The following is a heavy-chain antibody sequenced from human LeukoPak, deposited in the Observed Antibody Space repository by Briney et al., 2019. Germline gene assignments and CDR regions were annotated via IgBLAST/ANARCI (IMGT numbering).Heavy chain of an antibody. Sequence: TGGSLRLSCAASGFTFSIHWMSWVRQAPGKGLEWVAVIWYDGSNKYYADSVKGRFTISRDNSKNTLYLQMNSLRAEDTAVYYCAKKGSSSWYNWFDPWGQGTLVTVSS. D-gene: IGHD6-13*01. V-gene: IGHV3-33*06. CDR3: AKKGSSSWYNWFDP. CDR1: GFTFSIHW. J-gene: IGHJ5*02. CDR2: IWYDGSNK.